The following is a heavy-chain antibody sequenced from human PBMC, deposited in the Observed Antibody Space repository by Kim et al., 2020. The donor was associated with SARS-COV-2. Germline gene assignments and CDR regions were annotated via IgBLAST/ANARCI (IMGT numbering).Heavy chain of an antibody. CDR1: GFTFSRYS. D-gene: IGHD5-18*01. V-gene: IGHV3-21*01. CDR3: AREVDTAMVVSSYSYYYGMDG. Sequence: GGSLRLSCTTSGFTFSRYSINWVRQAPGRGLEWVSSFSSTTGYIEYGDSVKGRFTISRDNAKNSLYLQMNSLRAEDTAFYFCAREVDTAMVVSSYSYYYGMDGWGQETTVTVSS. J-gene: IGHJ6*02. CDR2: FSSTTGYI.